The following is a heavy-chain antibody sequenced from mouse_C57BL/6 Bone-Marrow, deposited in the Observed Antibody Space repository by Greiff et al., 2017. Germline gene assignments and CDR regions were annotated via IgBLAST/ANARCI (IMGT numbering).Heavy chain of an antibody. V-gene: IGHV14-2*01. Sequence: VQLQQSGAELVKPGASVKLSCTASGFNIKDYYMHWVKQRTEQGLEWIGRIDPEDGETKSAPKFQGKATITADTSSNTAYLQLSSLTSEDTAVYYCAPDGPKGVFDYWGQGTTLTVSS. J-gene: IGHJ2*01. CDR3: APDGPKGVFDY. D-gene: IGHD2-3*01. CDR2: IDPEDGET. CDR1: GFNIKDYY.